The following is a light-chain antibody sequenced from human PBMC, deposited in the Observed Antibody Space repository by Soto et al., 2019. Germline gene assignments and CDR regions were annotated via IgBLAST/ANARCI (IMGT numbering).Light chain of an antibody. V-gene: IGLV1-44*01. Sequence: QSVLTRPPSASGTPGQRVTISCSGSSSNIGSNTVNWYQQLPGTAPKLLIYSNNQRPSGVPDRFSGSKSGTSASLAISGLQSEDEADYYSAAWDDSLNPDVFGHGPNVTVL. J-gene: IGLJ1*01. CDR1: SSNIGSNT. CDR2: SNN. CDR3: AAWDDSLNPDV.